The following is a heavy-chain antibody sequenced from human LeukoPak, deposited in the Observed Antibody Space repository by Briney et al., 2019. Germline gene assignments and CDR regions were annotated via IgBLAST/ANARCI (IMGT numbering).Heavy chain of an antibody. Sequence: GGSLRLSCAASGFTFSIHNMDWVRQAPGKGLEWISYINSGGDATHYADSVKGRFTISRDDAKNSLYMQMNSLRVEDTAMYYCAMGDYFDYWGQGTLVTVSS. J-gene: IGHJ4*02. V-gene: IGHV3-48*04. CDR1: GFTFSIHN. CDR3: AMGDYFDY. CDR2: INSGGDAT.